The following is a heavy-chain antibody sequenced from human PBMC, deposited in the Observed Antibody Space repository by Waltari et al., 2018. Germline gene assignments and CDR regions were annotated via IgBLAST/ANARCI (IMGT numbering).Heavy chain of an antibody. D-gene: IGHD3-10*01. Sequence: QVQLVQSGAEVKKPGSSVKVSCKASGGTFSSYTISWVRQAPGQGLEWMGRIIPILGIANYAQKFQGRVPITADKSTSTAYMELSSLRSEDTAVYYCARGASGFGELSGVFNYYYGMDVWGQGTTVTVSS. CDR1: GGTFSSYT. V-gene: IGHV1-69*02. J-gene: IGHJ6*02. CDR3: ARGASGFGELSGVFNYYYGMDV. CDR2: IIPILGIA.